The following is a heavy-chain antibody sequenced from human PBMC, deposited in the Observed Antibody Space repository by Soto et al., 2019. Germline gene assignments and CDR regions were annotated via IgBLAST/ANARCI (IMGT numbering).Heavy chain of an antibody. D-gene: IGHD3-22*01. CDR3: ATVGRYYDSSGYYPLDY. J-gene: IGHJ4*02. V-gene: IGHV1-69-2*01. Sequence: EVQLVQSGAEVKKPGATVKISCKVSGYTFTDYYMHWVQQAPGKGLEWMGLVDPEDGETIYAEKFQGSVTITADTSTDTAYMELSSLRSEDTAVYYCATVGRYYDSSGYYPLDYWGQGTLVTVSS. CDR1: GYTFTDYY. CDR2: VDPEDGET.